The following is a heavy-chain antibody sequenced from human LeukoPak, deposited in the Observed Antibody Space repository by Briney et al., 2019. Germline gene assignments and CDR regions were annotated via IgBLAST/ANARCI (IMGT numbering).Heavy chain of an antibody. Sequence: SETLSLTCAVYGGSFSGYYWGWIRQPPGKGLEWIGEINHSGSTNYNPSLKSRVTISVDTSKNQFSLKLSSVTAADTAVYYCAREYFGRSYCSGGSCYLDYFDYWGQGTLVTVSS. D-gene: IGHD2-15*01. CDR3: AREYFGRSYCSGGSCYLDYFDY. J-gene: IGHJ4*02. CDR2: INHSGST. V-gene: IGHV4-34*01. CDR1: GGSFSGYY.